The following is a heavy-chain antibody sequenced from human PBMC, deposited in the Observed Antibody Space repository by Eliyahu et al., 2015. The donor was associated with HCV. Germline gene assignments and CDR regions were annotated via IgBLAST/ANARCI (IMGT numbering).Heavy chain of an antibody. V-gene: IGHV3-23*01. CDR2: ISGSGVSA. CDR1: GXPFSTYA. J-gene: IGHJ4*02. D-gene: IGHD3-16*01. Sequence: EVQLLESGGGLVQPGGPLRLSCAASGXPFSTYAMSWVRQAPGXGLEWVSAISGSGVSAYYADSVKGRFTISRDKSKNTLYLQMNSLRAEDTAVYYCARGTTGDSYAYYYYFDYWGQGTLVTVSS. CDR3: ARGTTGDSYAYYYYFDY.